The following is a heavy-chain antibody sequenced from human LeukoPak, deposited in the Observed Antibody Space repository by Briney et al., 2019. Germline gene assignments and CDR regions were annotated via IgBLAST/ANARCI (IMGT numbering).Heavy chain of an antibody. CDR1: GFTFSDYY. J-gene: IGHJ5*02. Sequence: GGTLRLSCAASGFTFSDYYMSWIRQAPGKGLEWVSYISSSGSTIYYADSVKGRFTISRDNAKNSLYLQMNSLRAEDTAVYYCATTPSWWFGWFDPWGQGTLVTVSS. CDR3: ATTPSWWFGWFDP. V-gene: IGHV3-11*04. CDR2: ISSSGSTI. D-gene: IGHD3-10*01.